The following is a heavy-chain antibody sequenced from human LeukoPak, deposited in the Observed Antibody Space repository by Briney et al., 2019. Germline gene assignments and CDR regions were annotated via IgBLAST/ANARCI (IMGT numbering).Heavy chain of an antibody. CDR2: INHSGST. J-gene: IGHJ4*02. Sequence: SETLSLTCAVYGGSFSGYYWSWIRQPPGKGLEWIGEINHSGSTNYNPSLKGRVTISVDTSKNQFSLKLSSVTAADTAVYYCARGERDGYNVDFDYWGQGTLVTVSS. D-gene: IGHD5-24*01. CDR1: GGSFSGYY. CDR3: ARGERDGYNVDFDY. V-gene: IGHV4-34*01.